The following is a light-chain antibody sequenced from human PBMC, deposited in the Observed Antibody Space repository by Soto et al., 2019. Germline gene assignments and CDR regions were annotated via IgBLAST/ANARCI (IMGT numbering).Light chain of an antibody. Sequence: DIQMTQSPSSLSASVGDRVTITCQASQDIRKYLSWYQQKPGRAPKLLIYGASNLETGVPSRFSGSGYGIDFTFTISSLQPEDIATYYCQHYDNLPPFTFGPGTKVAIK. V-gene: IGKV1-33*01. CDR1: QDIRKY. CDR3: QHYDNLPPFT. CDR2: GAS. J-gene: IGKJ3*01.